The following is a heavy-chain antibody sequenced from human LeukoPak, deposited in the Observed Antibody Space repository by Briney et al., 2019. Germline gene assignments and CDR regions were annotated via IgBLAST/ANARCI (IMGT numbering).Heavy chain of an antibody. J-gene: IGHJ4*02. CDR3: ARGPTSGYYYPRPPSYFDY. CDR2: IYSGGST. Sequence: GGSLRLSCAASGFTVSNNYMSWVRQAPGKGLEWVSVIYSGGSTYYADSVKGRFTISRDNSKNTLYLQVNSLRAEDTAVYYCARGPTSGYYYPRPPSYFDYWGQGTLVTVSS. D-gene: IGHD3-22*01. CDR1: GFTVSNNY. V-gene: IGHV3-66*01.